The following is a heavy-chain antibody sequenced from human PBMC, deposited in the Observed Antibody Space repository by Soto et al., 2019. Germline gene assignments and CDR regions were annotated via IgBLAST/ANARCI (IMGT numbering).Heavy chain of an antibody. CDR2: ISTSSNTI. CDR3: ARDAGGRYCSGGSGYSLGLHPFDY. J-gene: IGHJ4*02. CDR1: GFTFSSYS. D-gene: IGHD2-15*01. V-gene: IGHV3-48*01. Sequence: EVQLVESGGGLEQPGGSLRRSCAASGFTFSSYSMNWVRQAPGKGLEWISYISTSSNTIYYADSVKGRFTISRDNAKNSLYLEMNSLGVEDTAVYYCARDAGGRYCSGGSGYSLGLHPFDYWGQGTLVTVSS.